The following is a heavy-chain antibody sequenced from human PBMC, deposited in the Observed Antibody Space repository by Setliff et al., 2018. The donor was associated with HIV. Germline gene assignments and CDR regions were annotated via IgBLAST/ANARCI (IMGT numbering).Heavy chain of an antibody. D-gene: IGHD6-19*01. CDR1: GYTFSSYA. CDR3: ARLGSGWSDSYYYAMDV. Sequence: ASVKVSCKSSGYTFSSYAINWVRQAPGQGLEWMGGISPNFGHTNYAQNFHGRITLTVDTSTSRAYMELRSLRSDDTAVYFCARLGSGWSDSYYYAMDVWGQGTTVTVSS. V-gene: IGHV1-18*04. CDR2: ISPNFGHT. J-gene: IGHJ6*02.